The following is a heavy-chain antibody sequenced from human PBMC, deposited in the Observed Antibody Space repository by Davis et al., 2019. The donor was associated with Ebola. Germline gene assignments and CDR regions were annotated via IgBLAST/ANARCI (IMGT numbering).Heavy chain of an antibody. CDR1: CFPFRSYG. CDR3: ARGPERDLRGGFDY. J-gene: IGHJ4*02. CDR2: ISYDGSNK. D-gene: IGHD3-16*01. Sequence: GESLKISCAASCFPFRSYGMHWVRQAPGKGLEWVAVISYDGSNKYYADSVKGRFTISRDNSKNTLYLQMNSLRAEDTAVYYCARGPERDLRGGFDYWGQGTLVTVSS. V-gene: IGHV3-30*03.